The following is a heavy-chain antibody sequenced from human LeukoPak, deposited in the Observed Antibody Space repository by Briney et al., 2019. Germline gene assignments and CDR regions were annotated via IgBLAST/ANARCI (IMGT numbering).Heavy chain of an antibody. D-gene: IGHD2-8*01. CDR3: ARNGQPHGGEFDY. V-gene: IGHV1-69*01. CDR2: IIPIFGTA. Sequence: SVKVSCKASGGTFSSYAISWVRQAPGQGLEWMGGIIPIFGTANYAQKFQGRDTITADESTSTAYMELSSLRSEDTAVYYCARNGQPHGGEFDYWGQGTLVTVSS. CDR1: GGTFSSYA. J-gene: IGHJ4*02.